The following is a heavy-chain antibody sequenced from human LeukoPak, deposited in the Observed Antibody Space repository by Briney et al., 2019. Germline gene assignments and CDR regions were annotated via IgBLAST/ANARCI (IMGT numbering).Heavy chain of an antibody. CDR1: GFTFSTYA. V-gene: IGHV3-23*01. J-gene: IGHJ4*02. Sequence: HPGGSLRLSCTASGFTFSTYAVSWVRQAPGKGLEWVSAITRGGDDTYYADSVKGRFTFPRDNSRNTLYLQMNSLRADESAMYYCAKLRAGLQPDYWGRGALVTVSS. D-gene: IGHD1-1*01. CDR2: ITRGGDDT. CDR3: AKLRAGLQPDY.